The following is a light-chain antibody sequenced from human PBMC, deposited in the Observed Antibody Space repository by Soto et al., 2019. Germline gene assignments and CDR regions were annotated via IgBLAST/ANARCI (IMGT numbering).Light chain of an antibody. Sequence: QSVLTQPPSASGTPGRRVTISCSGGSSNIGRYSVNWYQQLPGTAPKLLIYMNDRRPSGVPDRFSAFKSGASASLAISGLQSEDEATYYCATWDDNLNVVFGGGTKLTVL. CDR3: ATWDDNLNVV. CDR2: MND. J-gene: IGLJ2*01. V-gene: IGLV1-44*01. CDR1: SSNIGRYS.